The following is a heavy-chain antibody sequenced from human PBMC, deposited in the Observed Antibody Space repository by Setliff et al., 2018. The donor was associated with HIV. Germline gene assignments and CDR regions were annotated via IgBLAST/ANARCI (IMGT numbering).Heavy chain of an antibody. CDR3: ARGGLGVVGAIDY. D-gene: IGHD2-15*01. V-gene: IGHV4-34*01. J-gene: IGHJ4*02. CDR2: IIHSGGT. Sequence: NLSETLSLTCAVYGGSSSGYYWTWIRPPPGRGLEWIGEIIHSGGTNYNRSRKSRVTISVDTSKNQFSLNLSSVTAADTAVYYCARGGLGVVGAIDYWSQGTLVTVA. CDR1: GGSSSGYY.